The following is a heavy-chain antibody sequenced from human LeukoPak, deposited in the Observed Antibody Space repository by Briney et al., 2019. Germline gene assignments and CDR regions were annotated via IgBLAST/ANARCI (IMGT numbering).Heavy chain of an antibody. CDR2: VSDSGGNT. CDR1: GFTFSTYA. D-gene: IGHD6-13*01. Sequence: QSGGSLRLSCAASGFTFSTYAMSWVRQAPGKGLEWVSGVSDSGGNTYYVDSVKGRFTISRDNSKNTLYLQMNSLRAEDTGVYYCAKDRNSRSLVVAFDIWGQGTMVTVSS. J-gene: IGHJ3*02. V-gene: IGHV3-23*01. CDR3: AKDRNSRSLVVAFDI.